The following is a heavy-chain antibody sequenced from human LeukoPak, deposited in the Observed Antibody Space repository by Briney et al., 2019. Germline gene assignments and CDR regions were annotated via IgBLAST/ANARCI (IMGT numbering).Heavy chain of an antibody. J-gene: IGHJ4*02. D-gene: IGHD3-3*01. CDR1: GFIFSYYG. Sequence: GGSLRLSCAASGFIFSYYGMHWVRQAPGKGLEWVAVIWYDGSNRYYAGSLKGRFTISRDNSKNTLYLQMNSLTADDTAVYYCARYPFGVLSYYDYWGQGTLVTVSS. CDR3: ARYPFGVLSYYDY. V-gene: IGHV3-33*01. CDR2: IWYDGSNR.